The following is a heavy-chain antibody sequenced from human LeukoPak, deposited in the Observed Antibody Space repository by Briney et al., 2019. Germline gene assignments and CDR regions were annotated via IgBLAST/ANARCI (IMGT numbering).Heavy chain of an antibody. CDR1: GGSVSSGSYY. CDR2: IYYSGST. Sequence: SETLSLTCTVSGGSVSSGSYYWSWIRQPPGKGLEWIGYIYYSGSTNCNPSLKSRVTISVDTSKNQFSLKLSSVTAADTAVYYCARGDESSGWYGLNFDYWGQGTLVTVSS. CDR3: ARGDESSGWYGLNFDY. V-gene: IGHV4-61*01. J-gene: IGHJ4*02. D-gene: IGHD6-19*01.